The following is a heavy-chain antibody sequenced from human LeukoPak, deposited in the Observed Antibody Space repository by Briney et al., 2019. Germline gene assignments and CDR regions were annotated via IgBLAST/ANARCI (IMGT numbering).Heavy chain of an antibody. CDR1: GGSISSNY. D-gene: IGHD2/OR15-2a*01. CDR3: ATEGDSTAELAY. Sequence: SETLSLTCTVSGGSISSNYWTWLRQPAGKGLEWIGRIYTSGSYNYNPSLNSRVTMSVDTSRNQVSLRVRSVTAADTAVYYCATEGDSTAELAYWGQGTLVTVSS. J-gene: IGHJ4*02. CDR2: IYTSGSY. V-gene: IGHV4-4*07.